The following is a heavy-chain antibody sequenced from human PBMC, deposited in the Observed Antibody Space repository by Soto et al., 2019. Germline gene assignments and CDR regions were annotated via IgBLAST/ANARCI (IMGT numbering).Heavy chain of an antibody. CDR3: AKENYYDSSGYRWFDP. CDR2: ISYDGSNK. Sequence: QVQLVESGGGVVQPGRSLRLSCAASGFTFSSYGMHWVRQAPGKGLEWVAVISYDGSNKYYADSVKGRFTISRDNSKNTLYLQMNSLRAEDTAVYYCAKENYYDSSGYRWFDPWGQGTLVTVSS. J-gene: IGHJ5*02. D-gene: IGHD3-22*01. CDR1: GFTFSSYG. V-gene: IGHV3-30*18.